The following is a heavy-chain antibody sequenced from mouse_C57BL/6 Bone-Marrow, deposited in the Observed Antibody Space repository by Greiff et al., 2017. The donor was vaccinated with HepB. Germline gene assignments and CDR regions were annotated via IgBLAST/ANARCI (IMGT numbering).Heavy chain of an antibody. CDR1: GFTFRDYG. J-gene: IGHJ4*01. D-gene: IGHD1-1*01. CDR2: ISSGSSTI. Sequence: EVKLVESGGGLVKPGASLKIPCAASGFTFRDYGMHWVRQAPEKGLEWVAYISSGSSTIYYADTVKGRFTISRDNAKNTLFLQMTSLRSEDTAMYCGARPLLAYAMDYWGQLTSVTVSS. CDR3: ARPLLAYAMDY. V-gene: IGHV5-17*01.